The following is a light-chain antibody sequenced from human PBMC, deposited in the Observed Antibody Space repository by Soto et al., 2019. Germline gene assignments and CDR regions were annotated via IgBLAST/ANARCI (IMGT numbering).Light chain of an antibody. V-gene: IGKV1-5*01. Sequence: DIQMTQSPSSLSASVGDRVSITCRPSQRIDNYLNWYQQKPGKAPKLLIYDASTLESGVPSRFSGSGSETEFTLTISRLQPDDFATYFCHSRAFGQGTLLEIK. CDR1: QRIDNY. J-gene: IGKJ5*01. CDR2: DAS. CDR3: HSRA.